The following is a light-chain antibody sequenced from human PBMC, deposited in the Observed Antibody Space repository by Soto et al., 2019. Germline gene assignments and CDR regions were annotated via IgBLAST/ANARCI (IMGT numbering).Light chain of an antibody. J-gene: IGKJ1*01. Sequence: DIQVNMKPSTLRGVVGERGSITCRARQNISSWLAWYQQKPGKAPKLLIYKASTLKSGVPSRFSGSGSGTEFTLTISSLQPDDFATYYWQHYDSYSEAFGQGTKVDIK. CDR3: QHYDSYSEA. V-gene: IGKV1-5*03. CDR1: QNISSW. CDR2: KAS.